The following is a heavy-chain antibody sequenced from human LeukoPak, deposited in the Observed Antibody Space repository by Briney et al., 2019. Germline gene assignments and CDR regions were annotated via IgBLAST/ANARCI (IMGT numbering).Heavy chain of an antibody. Sequence: PGRSLRLSCAASGFTFSSYGMHWVRQAPGKGLEWVAVTWYDGSNKYYADSVKGRFTISRDNSKNTLYLQMNSLRAEDTAVYYCARGTTLYDSSGDDFDYWGQGTLVTVSS. V-gene: IGHV3-33*01. J-gene: IGHJ4*02. D-gene: IGHD3-22*01. CDR3: ARGTTLYDSSGDDFDY. CDR1: GFTFSSYG. CDR2: TWYDGSNK.